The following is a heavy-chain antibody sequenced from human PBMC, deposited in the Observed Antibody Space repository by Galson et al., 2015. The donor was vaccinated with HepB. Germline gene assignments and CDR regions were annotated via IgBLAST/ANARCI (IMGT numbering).Heavy chain of an antibody. V-gene: IGHV1-69*13. Sequence: SVKVSCKASGGTFSSYAISWVRQAPGQGLEWMGGIIPIFGTANYAQKFQGRVTITADESTSTAYMELSSLRSEDTAVYYCACNVDTALSYYYMDVWGKVTTVTVSS. CDR1: GGTFSSYA. D-gene: IGHD5-18*01. J-gene: IGHJ6*03. CDR3: ACNVDTALSYYYMDV. CDR2: IIPIFGTA.